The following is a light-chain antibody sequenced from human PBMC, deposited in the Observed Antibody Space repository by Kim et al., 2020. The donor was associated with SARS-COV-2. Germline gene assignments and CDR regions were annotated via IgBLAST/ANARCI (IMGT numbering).Light chain of an antibody. V-gene: IGKV1-16*01. Sequence: DTQMTQSPSSLSASVGDRVIITCRASQGIANNVNWYQQKPGKAPKSLIYAASSLESGVPSRFSGSGSGTDFILTISSLQPEDYATYYCQQNYGYPRTFGQGTKVDIK. CDR1: QGIANN. J-gene: IGKJ1*01. CDR2: AAS. CDR3: QQNYGYPRT.